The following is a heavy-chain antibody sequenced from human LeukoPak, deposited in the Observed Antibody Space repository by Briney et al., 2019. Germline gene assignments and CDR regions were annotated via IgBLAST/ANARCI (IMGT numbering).Heavy chain of an antibody. Sequence: ASVKVSCKASGDTFSSYAINWVRQAPGQGLEWMGGIIPIFGTANYAQKFQGRVTITADTSTSTAYMELSSLRSEDTAVYYCARDRYYYGLGTLIAVWGKGTTVTVSP. CDR3: ARDRYYYGLGTLIAV. V-gene: IGHV1-69*06. J-gene: IGHJ6*04. CDR1: GDTFSSYA. CDR2: IIPIFGTA. D-gene: IGHD3-10*01.